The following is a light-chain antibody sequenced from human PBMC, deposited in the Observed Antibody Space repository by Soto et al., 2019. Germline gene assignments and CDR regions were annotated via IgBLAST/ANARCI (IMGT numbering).Light chain of an antibody. J-gene: IGKJ1*01. Sequence: IQLTQSPSSLSASVGDRVTITCRASQGTSSYLAWYQQKPGKAPKLLIFAASTLQSGVPSRFSGSGSGTEFTLTISSLQPDDFATYYCQQYNTYPWTFGQGTKVDI. V-gene: IGKV1-9*01. CDR1: QGTSSY. CDR2: AAS. CDR3: QQYNTYPWT.